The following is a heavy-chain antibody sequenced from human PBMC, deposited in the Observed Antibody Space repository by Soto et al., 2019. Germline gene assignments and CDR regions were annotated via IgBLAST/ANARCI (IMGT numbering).Heavy chain of an antibody. CDR1: GITFSTYR. D-gene: IGHD3-3*01. Sequence: EVQLVESGGGLVQPGGSLRLSCVVSGITFSTYRMHWVRQAPGKGLVWVSNIKSDGTVTHYTDSVRRRFIISRDNAKNTLFLQMNSLRAEDTAVYYCARENYDFWSGYYLDYWGQGTLVTVSS. CDR2: IKSDGTVT. V-gene: IGHV3-74*01. J-gene: IGHJ4*02. CDR3: ARENYDFWSGYYLDY.